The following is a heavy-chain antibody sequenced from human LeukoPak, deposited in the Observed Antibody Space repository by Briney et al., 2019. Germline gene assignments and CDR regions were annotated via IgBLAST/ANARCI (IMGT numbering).Heavy chain of an antibody. D-gene: IGHD3-10*01. V-gene: IGHV1-2*02. CDR1: GYTFTSYD. CDR3: ARVWGTSGHYDSGSFYRADN. CDR2: MNPNSGGT. J-gene: IGHJ4*02. Sequence: ASVKVSCKASGYTFTSYDINWVRQATGQGLEWMGWMNPNSGGTNYAQKFQGRITMTRDTSISTAYMELTRLRSDDTAVYYCARVWGTSGHYDSGSFYRADNWGQGTLVTVSS.